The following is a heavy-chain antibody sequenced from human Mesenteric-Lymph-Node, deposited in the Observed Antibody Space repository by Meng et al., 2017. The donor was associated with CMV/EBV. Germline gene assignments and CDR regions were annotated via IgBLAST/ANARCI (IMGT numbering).Heavy chain of an antibody. J-gene: IGHJ4*02. CDR2: ISGSGGST. Sequence: RCWGRQAPGEGLEWVSGISGSGGSTYYAHSVKGRFTISRDNSQNTLYLQMNSLRAEDTALYYCAKGYCSSINCFATIDWGQGTLVTVSS. D-gene: IGHD2-2*01. V-gene: IGHV3-23*01. CDR3: AKGYCSSINCFATID.